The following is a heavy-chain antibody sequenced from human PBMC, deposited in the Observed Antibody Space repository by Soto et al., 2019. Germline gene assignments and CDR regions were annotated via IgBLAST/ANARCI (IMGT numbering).Heavy chain of an antibody. D-gene: IGHD2-2*03. CDR2: IYPGDSEA. CDR3: ARHGYSSSWYPDH. CDR1: GYRFTIFC. V-gene: IGHV5-51*01. Sequence: PGESLKSSGKASGYRFTIFCIGWVLQMPWKGLEWMGIIYPGDSEARYGPSFQGQVTISADESINTAYLQWSNLKASDSAIYFCARHGYSSSWYPDHWGQGTLVTVSS. J-gene: IGHJ4*02.